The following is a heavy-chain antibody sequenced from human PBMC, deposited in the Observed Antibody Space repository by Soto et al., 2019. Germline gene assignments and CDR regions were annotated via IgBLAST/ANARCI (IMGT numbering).Heavy chain of an antibody. D-gene: IGHD2-2*01. J-gene: IGHJ6*02. CDR2: ISYDGSNK. V-gene: IGHV3-30*03. Sequence: PGGSLTLSCAASGFTFSSYCMHWVNQAPGKGLEWVAVISYDGSNKYYADSVKGRFTISRDNSKNTLYLQMNSLRAEDTAVYYCAVGYCSSTSCYAPRLYYYGMDVWGQGTTVTVSS. CDR1: GFTFSSYC. CDR3: AVGYCSSTSCYAPRLYYYGMDV.